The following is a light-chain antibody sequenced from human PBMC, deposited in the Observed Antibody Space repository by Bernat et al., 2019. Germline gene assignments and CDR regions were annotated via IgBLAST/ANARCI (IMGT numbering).Light chain of an antibody. CDR1: QSVSSN. CDR2: GAS. V-gene: IGKV3-15*01. J-gene: IGKJ4*01. Sequence: EIVMTQSPATLSVSPGERATLSCRASQSVSSNLAWYQQKPGQAPRLLIYGASTRATGIPARFSGSGSGTEFTRTISSLQSEDVAVYYCQQYNNWPPLTFGGGTKMAIK. CDR3: QQYNNWPPLT.